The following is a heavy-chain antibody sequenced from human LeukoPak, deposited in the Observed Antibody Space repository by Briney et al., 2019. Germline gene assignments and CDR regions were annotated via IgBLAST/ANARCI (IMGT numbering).Heavy chain of an antibody. Sequence: LETLSLTCTVSGGSISSGGYYWSWIRQPPGKGLEWIGYIYYSGSTNYNPSLKSRVTISVDTSKNQFSLKLSSVTAADTAVYYCARALGYCTNGVCYFDYWGQGTLVTVSS. J-gene: IGHJ4*02. V-gene: IGHV4-61*08. CDR3: ARALGYCTNGVCYFDY. D-gene: IGHD2-8*01. CDR2: IYYSGST. CDR1: GGSISSGGYY.